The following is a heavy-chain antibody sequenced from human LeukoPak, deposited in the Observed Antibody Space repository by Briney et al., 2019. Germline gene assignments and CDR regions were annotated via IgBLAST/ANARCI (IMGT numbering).Heavy chain of an antibody. CDR1: GGSISSYY. V-gene: IGHV4-59*01. CDR2: IYYSGST. D-gene: IGHD3-10*01. Sequence: PSETLSLTCTVSGGSISSYYWSWIRQPPGKGREWIVHIYYSGSTNYNPSLKSRVTISVDTSKNQFSRKLSSVTAADPAVYYCARTYLAPGGAFDIWGQGTMVTVSS. J-gene: IGHJ3*02. CDR3: ARTYLAPGGAFDI.